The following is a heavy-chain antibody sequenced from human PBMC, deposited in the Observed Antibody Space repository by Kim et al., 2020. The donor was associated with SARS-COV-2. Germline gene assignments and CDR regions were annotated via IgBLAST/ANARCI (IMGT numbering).Heavy chain of an antibody. CDR3: ARNDCSSTSCYSAD. J-gene: IGHJ4*02. CDR2: IYPADSDT. D-gene: IGHD2-2*01. V-gene: IGHV5-51*01. CDR1: GYSFTSYW. Sequence: GESLKISCQASGYSFTSYWIGWVRQMPGKGLEWMGIIYPADSDTRYSPSFEGQVTISADKSISTTYLHGSSLKASDTPIYYCARNDCSSTSCYSADWGQG.